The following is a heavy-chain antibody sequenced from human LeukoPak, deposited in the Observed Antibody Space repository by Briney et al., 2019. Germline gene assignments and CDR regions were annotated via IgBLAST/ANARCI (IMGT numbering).Heavy chain of an antibody. CDR2: IYYSGST. Sequence: KPSETLSLTCTVSGGSISSYYWSWIRQPPGKGLEWIGYIYYSGSTNYNPSLKSRVTISVDTSKNQFSLKLSSVTAADTAVYYCARQYTDSSSWYPYFDYWGQGTLVTVSS. D-gene: IGHD6-13*01. CDR3: ARQYTDSSSWYPYFDY. V-gene: IGHV4-59*08. J-gene: IGHJ4*02. CDR1: GGSISSYY.